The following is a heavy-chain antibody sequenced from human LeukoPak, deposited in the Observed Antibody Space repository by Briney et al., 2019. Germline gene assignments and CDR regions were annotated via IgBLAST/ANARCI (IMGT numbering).Heavy chain of an antibody. J-gene: IGHJ3*02. D-gene: IGHD3-3*01. V-gene: IGHV1-8*01. CDR2: MNPNSGNT. Sequence: ASVKVSCKAFGYTFTSYDINWVRQATGQGLEWMGWMNPNSGNTGYAQKFQGRVTMTRNTSISTAYMELSSLRSEDTAVYYCARQRNYDFWSGYYSIDAFDIWGQGTMVTVSS. CDR1: GYTFTSYD. CDR3: ARQRNYDFWSGYYSIDAFDI.